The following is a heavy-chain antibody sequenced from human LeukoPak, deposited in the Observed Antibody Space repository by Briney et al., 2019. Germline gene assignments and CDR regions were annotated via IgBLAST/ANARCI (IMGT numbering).Heavy chain of an antibody. CDR2: MSGSGGST. V-gene: IGHV3-23*01. CDR1: GFTFSSYA. CDR3: AKDYSGNYANEIPVDY. J-gene: IGHJ4*02. D-gene: IGHD3-10*01. Sequence: GGSLRLSCAASGFTFSSYAMSWVRQAPGKGLEWVSGMSGSGGSTYYADSVKGRFTISRDNSKNTLYLQMNSLGAEDTAVYFCAKDYSGNYANEIPVDYWGQGTLVTVSS.